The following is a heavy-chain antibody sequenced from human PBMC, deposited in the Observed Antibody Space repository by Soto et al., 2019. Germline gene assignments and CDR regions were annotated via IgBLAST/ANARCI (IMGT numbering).Heavy chain of an antibody. CDR2: IYSGGST. CDR3: ARARIFSEQWLAPHLLFDY. V-gene: IGHV3-53*04. Sequence: EVQLVESGGGLVQPGGSLRLSCAASGFTVSSNYMSWVRQAPGKGLEWVSVIYSGGSTYDADYVKGRFTISRHNSKNTLYLKMNRLSAEDTAVYYCARARIFSEQWLAPHLLFDYWGQGTLVTVSS. CDR1: GFTVSSNY. J-gene: IGHJ4*02. D-gene: IGHD6-19*01.